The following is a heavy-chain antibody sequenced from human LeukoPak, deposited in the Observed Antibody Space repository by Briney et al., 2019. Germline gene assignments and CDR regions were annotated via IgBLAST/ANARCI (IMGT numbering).Heavy chain of an antibody. CDR1: GGTFSSYA. J-gene: IGHJ4*02. D-gene: IGHD2-8*01. Sequence: RASVKVSCKASGGTFSSYAISWVRQAPGQGLEWMGWISAKDGDIDYAQNFQGRVSLTTDTSTSTAYMELRGLKSDDTAVYYCARDIGITNFDYWGQGTLVTVSS. CDR2: ISAKDGDI. CDR3: ARDIGITNFDY. V-gene: IGHV1-18*01.